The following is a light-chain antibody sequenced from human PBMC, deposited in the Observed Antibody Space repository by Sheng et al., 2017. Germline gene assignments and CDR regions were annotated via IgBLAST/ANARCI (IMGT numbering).Light chain of an antibody. CDR2: GAS. CDR3: QQYAEWHS. J-gene: IGKJ2*03. Sequence: DIVLTQSPGTLSLSPGERATLSCRASESIRNNLAWYQHKPGQPPRLLIYGASTRATGVPARFSGSGSETEFTLTITSLQSEDFGVYHCQQYAEWHSFGQGTKLEIK. CDR1: ESIRNN. V-gene: IGKV3-15*01.